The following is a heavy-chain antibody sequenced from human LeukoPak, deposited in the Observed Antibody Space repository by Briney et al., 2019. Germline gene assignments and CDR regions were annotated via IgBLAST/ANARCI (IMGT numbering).Heavy chain of an antibody. Sequence: PGGSLRLSCAASGFTFSNYAMSWVRKAPGKGLDWVAAITSSGESTNYADSVKGRFTISRDNSKNTLYLQMNSLRAEDTAVYYCASRSGYSYGHFDYWGQGTLVTVSS. CDR3: ASRSGYSYGHFDY. J-gene: IGHJ4*01. D-gene: IGHD5-18*01. CDR1: GFTFSNYA. V-gene: IGHV3-23*01. CDR2: ITSSGEST.